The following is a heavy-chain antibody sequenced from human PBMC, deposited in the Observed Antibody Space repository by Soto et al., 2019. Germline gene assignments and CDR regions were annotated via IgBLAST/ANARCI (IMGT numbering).Heavy chain of an antibody. CDR2: MNPNSGNT. Sequence: ASVKVSCKASGYTFTSYDINWVRQATGQGLEWMGWMNPNSGNTGYAQKFQGRVTMTRNTSISTAYMELSSLRSEDTAVYYCARDCIAAAGTGYWFDPWGQGTLVTVSS. D-gene: IGHD6-13*01. J-gene: IGHJ5*02. CDR1: GYTFTSYD. CDR3: ARDCIAAAGTGYWFDP. V-gene: IGHV1-8*01.